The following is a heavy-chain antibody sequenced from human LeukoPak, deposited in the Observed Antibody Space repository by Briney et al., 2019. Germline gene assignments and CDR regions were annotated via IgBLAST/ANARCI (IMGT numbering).Heavy chain of an antibody. CDR2: INPDSGFT. D-gene: IGHD3-16*01. V-gene: IGHV1-2*02. CDR1: GYKFTDDY. Sequence: GASVKVPCKASGYKFTDDYMHWVRQAPGQGLEFMGWINPDSGFTNYAQKFKGRVTMTRDTSISTAYLEVRSLTSDDTAVYYCAPTAEAYTSWWKVWGQGTLVTVPS. CDR3: APTAEAYTSWWKV. J-gene: IGHJ4*02.